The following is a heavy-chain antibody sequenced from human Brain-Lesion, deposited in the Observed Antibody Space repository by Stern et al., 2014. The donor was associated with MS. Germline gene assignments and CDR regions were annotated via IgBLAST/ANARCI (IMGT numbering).Heavy chain of an antibody. D-gene: IGHD2-15*01. CDR2: IYYSGHT. CDR3: AGEEDIRYCSGGSCTGNWFDP. J-gene: IGHJ5*02. CDR1: GGSVSSTSYA. V-gene: IGHV4-39*01. Sequence: VQLVESGPGLVKPSETLSLTCTVAGGSVSSTSYAWAWIRQPPGKGLEWIGTIYYSGHTYYSPSLKSRLTIFLDTSKNQFSLQLRSVTAADTAVYYCAGEEDIRYCSGGSCTGNWFDPWGQGTLVTVSS.